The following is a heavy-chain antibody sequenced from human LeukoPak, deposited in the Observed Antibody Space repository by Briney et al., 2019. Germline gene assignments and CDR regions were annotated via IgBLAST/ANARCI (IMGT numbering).Heavy chain of an antibody. J-gene: IGHJ3*02. Sequence: PGGSLRLSCAASGFTFSSYAMSWVRQAPGKGLEWVSSISGSGSSTYYADSVKGRFTISRDNSKNTLYLQMNSLRAEDTAVYYCARDQKPYYYDSSGSSDAFDIWGQGTMVTVSS. V-gene: IGHV3-23*01. CDR1: GFTFSSYA. D-gene: IGHD3-22*01. CDR3: ARDQKPYYYDSSGSSDAFDI. CDR2: ISGSGSST.